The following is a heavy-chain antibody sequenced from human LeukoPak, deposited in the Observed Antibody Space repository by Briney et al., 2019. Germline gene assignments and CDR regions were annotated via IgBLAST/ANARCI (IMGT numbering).Heavy chain of an antibody. CDR2: INQGGSRL. CDR1: GFTFARYW. V-gene: IGHV3-7*01. D-gene: IGHD2-8*01. CDR3: ARLKDDVTKLDY. J-gene: IGHJ4*02. Sequence: GGSLRLSCAGSGFTFARYWMSWVRQAPGKGWEWVASINQGGSRLHYLDSVTGRFIISRDDAQNSLFLQMTRLRVDDTAVYYCARLKDDVTKLDYWGQGTLVSVSS.